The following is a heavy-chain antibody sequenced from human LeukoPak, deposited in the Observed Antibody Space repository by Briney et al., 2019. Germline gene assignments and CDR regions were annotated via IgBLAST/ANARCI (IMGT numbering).Heavy chain of an antibody. J-gene: IGHJ6*03. CDR3: ARDRSEVKWWGSYYYYMDV. D-gene: IGHD2-8*01. CDR1: GFTFSSYA. Sequence: GGSLRLSCAASGFTFSSYAMSWVRQAPGKGLEWVSTISGSGGSTGYADSVKGRFTISRDNAKNSLYLQMNSLRAEDTALYHCARDRSEVKWWGSYYYYMDVWGKGTTVTISS. V-gene: IGHV3-20*01. CDR2: ISGSGGST.